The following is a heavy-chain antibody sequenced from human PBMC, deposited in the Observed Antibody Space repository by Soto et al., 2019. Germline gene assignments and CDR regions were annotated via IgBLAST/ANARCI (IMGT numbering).Heavy chain of an antibody. CDR3: ATDGSYAQHV. J-gene: IGHJ6*02. Sequence: GSLRLGCTASGFTFSNSWLHWVRQAPGKGLVWVSHIYSDGSITAYADSVKGRFTISRDNAKNTLYLQMNSLRVEDTAVYYCATDGSYAQHVWGQGTTVTVSS. CDR1: GFTFSNSW. D-gene: IGHD2-2*01. V-gene: IGHV3-74*01. CDR2: IYSDGSIT.